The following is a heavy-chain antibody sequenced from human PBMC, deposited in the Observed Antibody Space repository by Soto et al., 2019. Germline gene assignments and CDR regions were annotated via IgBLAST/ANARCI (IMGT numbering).Heavy chain of an antibody. Sequence: EEHLVESGGAVVQPGGSLRLSCAASGFNFHDYTIHWVRQSPGKGLEWVSFITWDGGSIYYADSVKGRFTISRDNIHNPLTLDIHCMRIKDIGLYWWAKGCFGGYGLDLVGQGTTV. V-gene: IGHV3-43*01. J-gene: IGHJ6*02. D-gene: IGHD2-15*01. CDR2: ITWDGGSI. CDR3: AKGCFGGYGLDL. CDR1: GFNFHDYT.